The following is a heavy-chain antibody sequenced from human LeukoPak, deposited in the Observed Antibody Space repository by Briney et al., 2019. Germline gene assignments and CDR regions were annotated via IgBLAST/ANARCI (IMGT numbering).Heavy chain of an antibody. Sequence: PGGSLRLSCAASGFTFSSSWMHWVRQAPGKGLVWVSRINTDGSSTTYAGFVKGRFTISRDNAKNTLYLQMNSLRAEDTAVYYWQRGGGNAPFDYWGQGTLVTVSS. CDR3: QRGGGNAPFDY. CDR2: INTDGSST. J-gene: IGHJ4*02. D-gene: IGHD1-1*01. V-gene: IGHV3-74*01. CDR1: GFTFSSSW.